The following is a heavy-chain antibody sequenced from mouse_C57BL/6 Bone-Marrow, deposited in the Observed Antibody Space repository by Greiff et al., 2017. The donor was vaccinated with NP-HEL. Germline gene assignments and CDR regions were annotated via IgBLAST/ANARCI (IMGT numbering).Heavy chain of an antibody. Sequence: LEESGPELVKPGASVKISCKASGYAFSSSWMNWVKQRPGKGLEWIGRIYPGDGDTNYNGKFKGKATLTADKSSSTAYMQLSSLTSEDSAVYFCARHYYGSSYDAWFAYWGQGTLVTVSA. J-gene: IGHJ3*01. D-gene: IGHD1-1*01. CDR3: ARHYYGSSYDAWFAY. CDR2: IYPGDGDT. CDR1: GYAFSSSW. V-gene: IGHV1-82*01.